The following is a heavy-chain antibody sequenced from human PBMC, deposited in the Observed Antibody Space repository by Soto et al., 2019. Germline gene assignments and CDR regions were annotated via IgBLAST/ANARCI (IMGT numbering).Heavy chain of an antibody. CDR1: GGTFSSYT. V-gene: IGHV1-69*04. J-gene: IGHJ4*02. Sequence: ASVKVSCKASGGTFSSYTISWVRQAPGQGLEWMGRIIPILGIANYAQKFQGRVTITADKSTSTAYMELSSLRSEDTAVYYCARDGSIAVAGTQFDYWGQGTLVTVSS. CDR3: ARDGSIAVAGTQFDY. D-gene: IGHD6-19*01. CDR2: IIPILGIA.